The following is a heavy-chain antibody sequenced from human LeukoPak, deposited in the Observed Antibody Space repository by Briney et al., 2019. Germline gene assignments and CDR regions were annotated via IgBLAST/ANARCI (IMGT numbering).Heavy chain of an antibody. V-gene: IGHV3-15*01. Sequence: GGSLRLSCAASGFTFSNAWMSWVRQAPGKGLEWVGRIKSQTDGETADYAAPVKGRFSISRDDSKNTLYLQMNSLKTEDTAMYYCTTSWYWGQGTLVTVSS. CDR2: IKSQTDGETA. CDR3: TTSWY. J-gene: IGHJ4*02. CDR1: GFTFSNAW.